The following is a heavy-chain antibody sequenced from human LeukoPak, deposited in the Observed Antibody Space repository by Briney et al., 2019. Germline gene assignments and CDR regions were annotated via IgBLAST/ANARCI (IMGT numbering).Heavy chain of an antibody. V-gene: IGHV3-7*05. D-gene: IGHD6-19*01. Sequence: GGSLRLSCAASGFTFSSYWMNWVRQAPGKGLEWVANIKEDGSDKYYVDSVKGRFTVSRDNSKNTLYLQMNSLRAEDTAVYYCAKRIAVAGPYFDYWGQGTLVTVSS. J-gene: IGHJ4*02. CDR2: IKEDGSDK. CDR1: GFTFSSYW. CDR3: AKRIAVAGPYFDY.